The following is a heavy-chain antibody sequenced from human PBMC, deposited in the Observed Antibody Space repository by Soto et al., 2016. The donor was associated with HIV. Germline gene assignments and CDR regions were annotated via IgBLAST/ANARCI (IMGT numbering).Heavy chain of an antibody. D-gene: IGHD4-17*01. V-gene: IGHV4-31*03. Sequence: QVQLQESGPGLVKPSQTLSLTCTVSGGSISSGAYSWSWIRQHPGKAWSGLGTSITRGXTYYNPSLRSRVTMSVDTSKNQVSLRLSSLTAADTAVYYCASGNSYGDNFESWGQGSWSPSPQ. CDR2: SITRGXT. CDR3: ASGNSYGDNFES. J-gene: IGHJ4*02. CDR1: GGSISSGAYS.